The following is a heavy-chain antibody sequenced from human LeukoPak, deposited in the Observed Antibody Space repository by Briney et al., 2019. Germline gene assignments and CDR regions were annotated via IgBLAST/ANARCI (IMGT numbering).Heavy chain of an antibody. J-gene: IGHJ4*02. CDR1: GFSFSFDW. V-gene: IGHV3-7*01. CDR3: ARIYHWTFDY. CDR2: IKPDGSDK. D-gene: IGHD1-1*01. Sequence: GGSLRLACAASGFSFSFDWMTWVGQAPAKGLEWVANIKPDGSDKYYVVSVKCRFTISRDNAKNSVYLQMNSLSVEDTAVYYCARIYHWTFDYWGQGTLVTVSS.